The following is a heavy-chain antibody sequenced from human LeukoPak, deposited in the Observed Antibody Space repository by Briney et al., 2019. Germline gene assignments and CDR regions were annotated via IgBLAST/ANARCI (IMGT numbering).Heavy chain of an antibody. V-gene: IGHV4-39*01. CDR2: IYYSGST. CDR3: ASHVGATSGFDP. Sequence: PSETLSLTCTVSGGSISSSSYYWGWIRQPPGKGLEWIGSIYYSGSTYYNPSLKSRVTISVDTSKNQFSLKLSSVTAADTAVYYCASHVGATSGFDPWGQGTLVTVSS. CDR1: GGSISSSSYY. D-gene: IGHD1-26*01. J-gene: IGHJ5*02.